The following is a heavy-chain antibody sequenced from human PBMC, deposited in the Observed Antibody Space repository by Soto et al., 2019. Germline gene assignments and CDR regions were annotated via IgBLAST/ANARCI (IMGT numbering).Heavy chain of an antibody. CDR2: ISYVGSNK. Sequence: QVQLVESGGGVVQPGRSLRLSCAGSGFTFSSYAMHWVRQAPGKGLEWVAVISYVGSNKYYADSVKGRFTISRDNSKNSLYLQMNSLRGENTAVYYCARYGRRFTWYDHWGQGTRVTVSS. D-gene: IGHD1-26*01. CDR3: ARYGRRFTWYDH. V-gene: IGHV3-30-3*01. J-gene: IGHJ5*02. CDR1: GFTFSSYA.